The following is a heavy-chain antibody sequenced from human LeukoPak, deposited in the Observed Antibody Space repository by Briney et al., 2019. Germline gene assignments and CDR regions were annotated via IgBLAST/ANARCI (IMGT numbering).Heavy chain of an antibody. J-gene: IGHJ4*02. Sequence: SGGSLRLSCAASGFTFSSYAMSWVRQAPGKGLEWVSAISGSGGSTYYADSVKGRFTISRDNSKNTLYLQMNSLRAEDTAVYYCAKDKADTYYYDSSGYFLDWGQGTLVTVSS. CDR1: GFTFSSYA. CDR2: ISGSGGST. CDR3: AKDKADTYYYDSSGYFLD. V-gene: IGHV3-23*01. D-gene: IGHD3-22*01.